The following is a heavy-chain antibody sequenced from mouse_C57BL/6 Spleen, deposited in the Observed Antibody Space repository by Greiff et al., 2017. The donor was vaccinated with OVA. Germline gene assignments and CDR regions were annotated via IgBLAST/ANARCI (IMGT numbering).Heavy chain of an antibody. CDR1: GFTFSDYY. V-gene: IGHV5-16*01. J-gene: IGHJ2*01. Sequence: EVKLMESEGGLVQPGSSMKLSCTASGFTFSDYYMAWVRQVPEKGLEWVANINYDGSSTYYLDSLKSRFIISRDNAKNILYLQMSSLKSEDTATYYCARITTVVAGIDYWGQGTTLTVSS. CDR2: INYDGSST. D-gene: IGHD1-1*01. CDR3: ARITTVVAGIDY.